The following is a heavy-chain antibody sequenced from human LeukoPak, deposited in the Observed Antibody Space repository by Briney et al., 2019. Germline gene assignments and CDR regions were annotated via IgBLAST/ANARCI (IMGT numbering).Heavy chain of an antibody. Sequence: GASVKVSCKASGYTFTSYGISWVRQAPGQGLEWMGWISAYNGNTNYAQKLQGRVTMTTDTSTSTAYMELRSLRSDDTAVYYCARDSSSWYLDAFDIWGQGTMVTVSS. CDR3: ARDSSSWYLDAFDI. J-gene: IGHJ3*02. CDR1: GYTFTSYG. V-gene: IGHV1-18*01. D-gene: IGHD6-13*01. CDR2: ISAYNGNT.